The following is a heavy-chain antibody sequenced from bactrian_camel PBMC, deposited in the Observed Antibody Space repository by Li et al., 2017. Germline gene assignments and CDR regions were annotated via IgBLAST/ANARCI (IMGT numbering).Heavy chain of an antibody. CDR1: AFTFRSYC. CDR2: IGSDDST. J-gene: IGHJ4*01. V-gene: IGHV3S67*01. D-gene: IGHD6*01. Sequence: DVQLVESGGGSVEPGRSLRLSCTASAFTFRSYCMGWYRQAPGKEREGVASIGSDDSTIYTDSVKGRFTISKDNAHNTLILQMNNLKPEDTGMYYCAADRYGGSGGFCYFNTPLYKHSGQGTQVTVS.